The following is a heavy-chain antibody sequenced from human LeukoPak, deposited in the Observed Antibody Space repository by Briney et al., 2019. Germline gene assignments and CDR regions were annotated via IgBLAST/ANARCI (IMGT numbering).Heavy chain of an antibody. Sequence: SETLSLTCTVSGGSITNYYWSWIRQPPGKGLEWIGYIYYSGSTNYNPSLKSRVTISVDTSKNQFSLKLSSVTAADTAVYYCARQRVYCSSTSCYMEDHDAFDIWGQGTMVTVSS. CDR3: ARQRVYCSSTSCYMEDHDAFDI. J-gene: IGHJ3*02. CDR1: GGSITNYY. V-gene: IGHV4-59*08. D-gene: IGHD2-2*02. CDR2: IYYSGST.